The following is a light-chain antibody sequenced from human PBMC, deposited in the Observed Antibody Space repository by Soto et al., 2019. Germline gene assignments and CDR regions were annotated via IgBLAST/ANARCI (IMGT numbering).Light chain of an antibody. J-gene: IGLJ3*02. CDR2: EVS. CDR1: TSDVGAYNH. V-gene: IGLV2-14*01. CDR3: SSYASSRTWV. Sequence: QSALTQPASVSGSPGQSIAISCTGTTSDVGAYNHVSWYQQHPGKAPKLMIYEVSDRPSGVPNRFSGSKSGSTASLTISGLQADDEADYYCSSYASSRTWVFGGGTKVTVL.